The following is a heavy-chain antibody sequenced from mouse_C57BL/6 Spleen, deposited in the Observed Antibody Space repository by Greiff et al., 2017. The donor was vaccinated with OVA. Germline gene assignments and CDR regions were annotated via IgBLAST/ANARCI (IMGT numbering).Heavy chain of an antibody. CDR2: INPGSGGT. J-gene: IGHJ2*01. V-gene: IGHV1-54*01. CDR1: GYAFTNYL. CDR3: ARREGNQGYFDY. Sequence: VMLVESGAELVRPGTSVKVSCKASGYAFTNYLIEWVKQRPGQGLEWIGVINPGSGGTNYNEKFKGKATLTADKSSSTAYMQLSSLTSEDSAVYFCARREGNQGYFDYWGQGTTLTVSS. D-gene: IGHD2-1*01.